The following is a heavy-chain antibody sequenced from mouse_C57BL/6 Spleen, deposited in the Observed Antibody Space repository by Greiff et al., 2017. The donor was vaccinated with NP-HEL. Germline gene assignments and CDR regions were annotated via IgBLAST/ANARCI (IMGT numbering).Heavy chain of an antibody. D-gene: IGHD1-1*01. V-gene: IGHV6-3*01. Sequence: EVMLVESGGGLVQPGGSMKLSCVASGFTFSNYWMNWVRQSPEKGLEWVAQIRLKSDNYATHYAESVKGRFTISRDDSKSSVYLQMNNLRAEDTGIYYCTRSYYGSTFDDWGQGTTLTVSS. CDR1: GFTFSNYW. CDR2: IRLKSDNYAT. CDR3: TRSYYGSTFDD. J-gene: IGHJ2*01.